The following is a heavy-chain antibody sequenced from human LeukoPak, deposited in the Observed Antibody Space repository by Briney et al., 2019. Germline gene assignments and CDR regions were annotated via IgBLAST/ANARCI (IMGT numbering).Heavy chain of an antibody. D-gene: IGHD3-22*01. J-gene: IGHJ3*02. V-gene: IGHV4-34*09. CDR2: INHSGST. CDR3: AGYYYDSSGTPNAFDI. Sequence: PSETLSLTCAVYGGSFSGYYWSWIRQPPGKGLEWIGEINHSGSTNYNPSLKSRVTISVDTSKNQFSLKLSSVTAADTAVYYCAGYYYDSSGTPNAFDIWGQGTMVTVSS. CDR1: GGSFSGYY.